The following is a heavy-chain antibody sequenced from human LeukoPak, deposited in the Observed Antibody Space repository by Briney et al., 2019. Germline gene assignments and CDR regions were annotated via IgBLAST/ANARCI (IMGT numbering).Heavy chain of an antibody. CDR3: ARPGVGSGRYGAFDI. V-gene: IGHV4-30-4*01. Sequence: SETLSLTCTVSGGSISSGDYYWSWIRQPPGKGLGWIGYIYYSGSTYYNPSLKSRVTISVDTSKNQLSLKLTSVTAADTAVYYCARPGVGSGRYGAFDIWGQGTMVTVSS. CDR2: IYYSGST. CDR1: GGSISSGDYY. D-gene: IGHD5-18*01. J-gene: IGHJ3*02.